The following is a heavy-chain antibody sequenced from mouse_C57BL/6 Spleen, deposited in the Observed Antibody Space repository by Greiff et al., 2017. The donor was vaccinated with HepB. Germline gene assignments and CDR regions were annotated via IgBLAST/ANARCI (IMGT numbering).Heavy chain of an antibody. D-gene: IGHD4-1*01. J-gene: IGHJ3*01. Sequence: VQLQQSGAELARPGASVKMSCKASGYTFTSYTMHWVKQRPGQGLEWIGYINPSSGYTKYNQKFKDKATLTADKSSSTAYMQLSSLTSEDSAVDYCARGAVSWEGFAYWGQGTLVTVSA. CDR3: ARGAVSWEGFAY. CDR1: GYTFTSYT. V-gene: IGHV1-4*01. CDR2: INPSSGYT.